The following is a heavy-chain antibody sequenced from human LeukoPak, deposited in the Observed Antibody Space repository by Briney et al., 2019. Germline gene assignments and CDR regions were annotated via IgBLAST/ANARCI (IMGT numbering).Heavy chain of an antibody. J-gene: IGHJ1*01. Sequence: SVKVSCKASGGTFSSYAINWVRQAPGHGLEWMGGIIPMFGTPNYAQKFQGRVTITADGSTSTAYMELSSLRSEDTAVYYCARQVVTTAEYFQHWGQGTLVTVSS. CDR1: GGTFSSYA. D-gene: IGHD3-22*01. CDR3: ARQVVTTAEYFQH. CDR2: IIPMFGTP. V-gene: IGHV1-69*01.